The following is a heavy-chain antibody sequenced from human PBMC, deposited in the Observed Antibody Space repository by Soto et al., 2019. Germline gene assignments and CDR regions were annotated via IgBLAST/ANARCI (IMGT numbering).Heavy chain of an antibody. CDR2: IYPGDSDT. CDR3: ARHGGYCTNGLCYRYMDV. J-gene: IGHJ6*03. D-gene: IGHD2-8*01. CDR1: GYSFTSYW. Sequence: EVQLVQSGAEVKKPGESLKISCKGSGYSFTSYWIGWVRQMPGKGLEWMGIIYPGDSDTRYSPSFQGQVTISADKSISTAYRQWSSLKASDTAMYYCARHGGYCTNGLCYRYMDVWGKGTTFTVSS. V-gene: IGHV5-51*01.